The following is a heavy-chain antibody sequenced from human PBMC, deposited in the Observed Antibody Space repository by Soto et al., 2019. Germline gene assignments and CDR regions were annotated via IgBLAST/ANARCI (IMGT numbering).Heavy chain of an antibody. V-gene: IGHV1-58*01. J-gene: IGHJ6*02. CDR3: AADDCSGGSCSSSYYGMDV. CDR2: IVVGSGST. Sequence: SVKVSCKDSGLTFTSSSVQWARQDSGQRLEWIGWIVVGSGSTNYAHKFQERVTITRDMSTSTAYMELSSLRSEDTAVYYCAADDCSGGSCSSSYYGMDVWGQGTTVTSP. D-gene: IGHD2-15*01. CDR1: GLTFTSSS.